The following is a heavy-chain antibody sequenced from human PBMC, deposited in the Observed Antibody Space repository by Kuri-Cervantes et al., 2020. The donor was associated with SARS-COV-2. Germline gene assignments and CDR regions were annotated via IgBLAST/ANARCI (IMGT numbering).Heavy chain of an antibody. V-gene: IGHV1-2*04. Sequence: ASVKVSCKASGYTFTGYYMHWVRQAPGQGLEWMAWINPNSGGTNYAQKFQGWVTMTRDTSISTAYMELSRLRSDDTAVYYYARGTNINYYGMDVWGQGTTVTVSS. CDR1: GYTFTGYY. CDR3: ARGTNINYYGMDV. CDR2: INPNSGGT. D-gene: IGHD1/OR15-1a*01. J-gene: IGHJ6*02.